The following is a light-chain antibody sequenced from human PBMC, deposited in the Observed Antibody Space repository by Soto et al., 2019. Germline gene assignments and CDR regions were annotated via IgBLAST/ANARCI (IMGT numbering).Light chain of an antibody. Sequence: QSALTQPASVSGSPGQSITVSCTGTTSDIGTYNYVSWYQQHPGKATKLIIYEVNNRPSGVSNRFSGSKSGNTASLTISGLQAEDEADYYCASFTTSSTRVFGTGTKLTVL. CDR3: ASFTTSSTRV. J-gene: IGLJ1*01. CDR2: EVN. CDR1: TSDIGTYNY. V-gene: IGLV2-14*01.